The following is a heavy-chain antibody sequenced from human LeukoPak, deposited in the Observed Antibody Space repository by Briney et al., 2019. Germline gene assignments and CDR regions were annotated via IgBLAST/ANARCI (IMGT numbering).Heavy chain of an antibody. CDR2: ISWNSGSI. J-gene: IGHJ4*02. CDR1: GFTFDDYA. D-gene: IGHD3-22*01. V-gene: IGHV3-9*03. CDR3: ARGGYYDSSGYAVFDY. Sequence: GGSLRLSCAASGFTFDDYAMHWVRQAPGKGLEWVSGISWNSGSIGYADSVKGRFTISRDNAKNSLYLQMNSLRAEDMALYYCARGGYYDSSGYAVFDYWGQGTLVTVSS.